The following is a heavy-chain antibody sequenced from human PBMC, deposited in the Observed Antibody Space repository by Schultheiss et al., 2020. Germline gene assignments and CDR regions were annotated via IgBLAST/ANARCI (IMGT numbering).Heavy chain of an antibody. CDR3: ARDVEFGFDS. J-gene: IGHJ4*02. CDR1: GFTFDDYA. V-gene: IGHV3-9*01. D-gene: IGHD3-10*01. Sequence: GGSLRLSCAASGFTFDDYAMHWVRQAPGKGLEWVSGISWNSGSIGYADSVKGRFTVSRDNAKNSLYLQMDSLRAEDTAVYYCARDVEFGFDSWGQGTLVTVSS. CDR2: ISWNSGSI.